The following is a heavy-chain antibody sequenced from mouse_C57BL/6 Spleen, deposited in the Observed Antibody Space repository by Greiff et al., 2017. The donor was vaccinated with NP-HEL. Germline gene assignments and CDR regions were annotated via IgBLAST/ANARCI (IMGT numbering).Heavy chain of an antibody. Sequence: EVKLLESGPGLVKPSQSLSLTCSVTGYSITSGYYWNWIRQFPGNKLEWMGYISYDGSNNYNPSLNNRISITRDTSKNQFFLKLNSVTTEDTATYYCAREGDGYRKYYFDYWGQGTTLTVSS. V-gene: IGHV3-6*01. CDR3: AREGDGYRKYYFDY. CDR2: ISYDGSN. D-gene: IGHD2-3*01. CDR1: GYSITSGYY. J-gene: IGHJ2*01.